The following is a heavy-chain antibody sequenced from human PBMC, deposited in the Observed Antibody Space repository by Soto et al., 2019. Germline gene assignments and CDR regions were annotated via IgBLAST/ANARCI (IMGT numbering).Heavy chain of an antibody. Sequence: SETLSLTCTVSGGSISSGGYYWSWIRQHPGKGLEWIGCIDHSGSTHHNPSLRGRVTISVDTSQNQFSLNLTSVTAADTAVFYCARTHSSTWYYTTFDYWGQGTLVTVSS. J-gene: IGHJ4*02. CDR2: IDHSGST. V-gene: IGHV4-31*03. CDR1: GGSISSGGYY. CDR3: ARTHSSTWYYTTFDY. D-gene: IGHD6-13*01.